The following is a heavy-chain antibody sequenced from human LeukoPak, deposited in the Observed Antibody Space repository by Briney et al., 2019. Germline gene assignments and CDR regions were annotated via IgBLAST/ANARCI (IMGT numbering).Heavy chain of an antibody. D-gene: IGHD2-8*02. CDR1: GGFFGGYY. Sequence: SETLSLTCAVYGGFFGGYYWTWINQSPGKGLEWIGEINHSGWTNYNPSLESRVTISLDASRTQFSLKMNSLTAADTAVYFCARSLLWPTGASESWGQGTTVTVSS. CDR2: INHSGWT. CDR3: ARSLLWPTGASES. V-gene: IGHV4-34*01. J-gene: IGHJ3*02.